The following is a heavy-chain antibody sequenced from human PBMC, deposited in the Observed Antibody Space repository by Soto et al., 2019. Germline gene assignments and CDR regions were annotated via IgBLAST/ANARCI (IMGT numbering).Heavy chain of an antibody. J-gene: IGHJ6*02. CDR1: GFTFSTYW. Sequence: GGSLRLSCAASGFTFSTYWMSWVRQAPGKGLEWVANIKEDGSEKYYVDSVEGRFTISRDNAKNSLYLQMTSLRAEDTALYYCARGWGYFDTSGFPYLYAMDVWGQGTTVTVSS. CDR3: ARGWGYFDTSGFPYLYAMDV. V-gene: IGHV3-7*01. D-gene: IGHD3-22*01. CDR2: IKEDGSEK.